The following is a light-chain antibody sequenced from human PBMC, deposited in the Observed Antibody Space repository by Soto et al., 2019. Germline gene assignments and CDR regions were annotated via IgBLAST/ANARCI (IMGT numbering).Light chain of an antibody. CDR3: QHHGT. J-gene: IGKJ1*01. CDR2: GAS. V-gene: IGKV3-20*01. Sequence: EIVMTQSPGTLSLSPGETATLSCRASQSVSSNYVAWFHQKPGQAPRLLIYGASSRATGVPDRFSASGSGTDFTLTISRLEPEDFAVYYCQHHGTFGQGTKVDIK. CDR1: QSVSSNY.